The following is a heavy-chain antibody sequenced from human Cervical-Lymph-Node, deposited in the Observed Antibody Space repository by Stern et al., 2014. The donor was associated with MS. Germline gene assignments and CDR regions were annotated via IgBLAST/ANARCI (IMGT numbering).Heavy chain of an antibody. J-gene: IGHJ4*02. V-gene: IGHV4-34*01. CDR1: GVSLSGYY. Sequence: QVKLQQWGAGLLKPSETLSLTCGVFGVSLSGYYWNWIRQSPEKGLEWIGEINNSGSNKYNTYLNSGVIILVEKSRGHLVLKLRTVPAADTAVYYCARGGGLATTAPKYFFDYWDQGTLVTVSS. D-gene: IGHD6-13*01. CDR3: ARGGGLATTAPKYFFDY. CDR2: INNSGSN.